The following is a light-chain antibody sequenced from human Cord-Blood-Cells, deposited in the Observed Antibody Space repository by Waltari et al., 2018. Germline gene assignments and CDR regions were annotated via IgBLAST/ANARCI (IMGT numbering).Light chain of an antibody. J-gene: IGKJ1*01. CDR2: LAS. CDR1: QSVSSY. V-gene: IGKV3-11*01. Sequence: EIVLTQSPATLSLSPGARATLSCRASQSVSSYLAWYQQKPGQAPRLPIYLASNRATGIPARFSGSGCGTDFTLTISSLEPEDFAVYYCQQRSNGPTFGQGTKVEIK. CDR3: QQRSNGPT.